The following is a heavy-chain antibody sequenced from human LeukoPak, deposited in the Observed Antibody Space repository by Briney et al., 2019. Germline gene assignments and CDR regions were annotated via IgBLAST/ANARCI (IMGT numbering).Heavy chain of an antibody. CDR1: GFTFSGYT. CDR2: ISSSSGYI. Sequence: GGSLRLSCAASGFTFSGYTMNWVRQAPGKGLEWVSFISSSSGYIYYADSVKGRFTISRDNAKNSLYLQMNSLRAEDTAVFYCARTYGDLYFDYWGQGTLVTVSS. V-gene: IGHV3-21*01. D-gene: IGHD4-17*01. CDR3: ARTYGDLYFDY. J-gene: IGHJ4*02.